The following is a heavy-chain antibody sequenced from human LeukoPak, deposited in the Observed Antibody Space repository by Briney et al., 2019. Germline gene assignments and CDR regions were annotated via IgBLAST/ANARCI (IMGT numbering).Heavy chain of an antibody. CDR2: ISGSGGST. D-gene: IGHD3-22*01. Sequence: PGGSLRLSCAASGFTFSNYAMNWVRQAPGKGLEWVSAISGSGGSTYYADSVKGRFTISRDNSKNTLYLQMNGLRAEDTAVYYCAKTGGAYYSDSSGYYPFDCWGQGTLVTVSS. CDR1: GFTFSNYA. J-gene: IGHJ4*02. CDR3: AKTGGAYYSDSSGYYPFDC. V-gene: IGHV3-23*01.